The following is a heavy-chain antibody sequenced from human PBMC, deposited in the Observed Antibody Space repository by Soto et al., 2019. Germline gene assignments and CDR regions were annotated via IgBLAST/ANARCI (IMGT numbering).Heavy chain of an antibody. Sequence: EVQLVETGGGLIQPGGSLTLSCEASGMIVSINYISWVRQAPGKGLEWVAIIYSGGATHYAGSVKGRFTISRDSSRNTVSLQMNALRVDDTARYYSARVAFRGQFGDLSDFDPWGQGTLVTVSS. V-gene: IGHV3-53*02. J-gene: IGHJ5*02. CDR1: GMIVSINY. D-gene: IGHD3-10*01. CDR3: ARVAFRGQFGDLSDFDP. CDR2: IYSGGAT.